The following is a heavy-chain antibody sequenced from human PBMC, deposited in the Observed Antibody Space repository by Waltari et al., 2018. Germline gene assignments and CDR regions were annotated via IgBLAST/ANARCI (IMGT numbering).Heavy chain of an antibody. J-gene: IGHJ4*02. CDR2: IYYSGSA. Sequence: QVQLQESGPGLVKPSQTLSLTCTVSGGSISSGGYYWSWIRQHPGKGLEWIGYIYYSGSAYYNPSLKSRVTISVDTSKNQFSLKLSSVTAADTAVYYCARGIAAAGPPFDYWGQGTLVTVSS. CDR1: GGSISSGGYY. CDR3: ARGIAAAGPPFDY. V-gene: IGHV4-31*03. D-gene: IGHD6-13*01.